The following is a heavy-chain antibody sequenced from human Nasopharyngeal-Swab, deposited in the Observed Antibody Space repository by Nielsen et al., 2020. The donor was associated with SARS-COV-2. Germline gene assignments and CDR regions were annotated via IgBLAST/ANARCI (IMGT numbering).Heavy chain of an antibody. V-gene: IGHV3-23*01. CDR3: AKESERGGDYRDY. D-gene: IGHD1-1*01. CDR2: ISGSGGST. Sequence: VRQAPGKGLEWVSAISGSGGSTYYADSVKGRFTISRDNSKNMLYLQMNSLRAEDTAGEECAKESERGGDYRDYWGQGTLVTVSS. J-gene: IGHJ4*02.